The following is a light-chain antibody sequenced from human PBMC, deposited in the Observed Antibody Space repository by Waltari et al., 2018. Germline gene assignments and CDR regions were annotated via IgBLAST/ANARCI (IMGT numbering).Light chain of an antibody. CDR3: QQYNEWPHT. CDR1: QRVGSN. J-gene: IGKJ3*01. Sequence: ETLLTQSPATLSVSPGNRATLSCRASQRVGSNLAWYQQRPGQPPRLLIYGASTRAIGVPDRFSGSGSGTQLTLTISSLQSEDFGIYYCQQYNEWPHTFGPGTKVDIK. V-gene: IGKV3-15*01. CDR2: GAS.